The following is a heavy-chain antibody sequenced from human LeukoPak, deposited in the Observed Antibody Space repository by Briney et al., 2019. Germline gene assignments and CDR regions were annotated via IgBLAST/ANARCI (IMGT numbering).Heavy chain of an antibody. CDR1: GYTFTGYY. CDR2: INPSSGDT. J-gene: IGHJ4*02. Sequence: GASVKVSCKASGYTFTGYYLHWVRQAPGQGLEWMGRINPSSGDTNYAQKSQGRVTMTRDTSISTAYLGLSTLTSDDTAVYFCARVSVAGTPDRDYFDYWGQGTLVTVSS. CDR3: ARVSVAGTPDRDYFDY. D-gene: IGHD6-19*01. V-gene: IGHV1-2*02.